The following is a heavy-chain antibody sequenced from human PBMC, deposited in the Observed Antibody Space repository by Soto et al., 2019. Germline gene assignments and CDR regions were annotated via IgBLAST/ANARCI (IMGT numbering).Heavy chain of an antibody. CDR2: MNPNSGNT. Sequence: TSVKVSCKASGYTFTSIDINWVRQATGEGLEWMGWMNPNSGNTGYAQKFQGRVTMTRNTSISTAYMELSSLRSEDTAVYYCARGGSLSYYYYYYGMDVWGQGTTVTVSS. J-gene: IGHJ6*02. CDR3: ARGGSLSYYYYYYGMDV. D-gene: IGHD3-10*01. CDR1: GYTFTSID. V-gene: IGHV1-8*01.